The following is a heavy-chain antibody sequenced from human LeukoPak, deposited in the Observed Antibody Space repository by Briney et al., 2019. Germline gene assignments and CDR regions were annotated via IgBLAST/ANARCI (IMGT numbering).Heavy chain of an antibody. D-gene: IGHD3-10*01. V-gene: IGHV1-18*01. CDR3: ARSAFRYYGSGSYYTGHNWFDP. J-gene: IGHJ5*02. CDR2: INTYNGNT. CDR1: GYTFTSFG. Sequence: GASVKVSCKASGYTFTSFGISWVRQAPGQGLEWMGWINTYNGNTNYAQKLQGRVTMTTDTSTSTAYMDLRSLRSDDTAVYYCARSAFRYYGSGSYYTGHNWFDPWGQGTLVTVSS.